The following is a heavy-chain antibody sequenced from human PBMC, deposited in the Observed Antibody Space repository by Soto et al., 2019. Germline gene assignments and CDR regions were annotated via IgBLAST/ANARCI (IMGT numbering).Heavy chain of an antibody. J-gene: IGHJ4*02. D-gene: IGHD2-8*02. CDR2: ISGSTGNT. V-gene: IGHV1-18*04. CDR1: GYTFTSFG. CDR3: ARDSSVDSWWF. Sequence: ASVKVSCTASGYTFTSFGVSWVRQAPGQGLEWVGWISGSTGNTHYAKKFQGRVTMTTDTSTSTAYLELTSLTSDDTAIYYCARDSSVDSWWFWGQGTLVTVSS.